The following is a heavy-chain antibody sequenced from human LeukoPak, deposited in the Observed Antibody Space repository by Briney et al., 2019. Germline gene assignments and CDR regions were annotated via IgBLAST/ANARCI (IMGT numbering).Heavy chain of an antibody. CDR3: AKDPGYSSSWYYFDY. D-gene: IGHD6-13*01. CDR2: ISYDGSNK. V-gene: IGHV3-30*18. Sequence: GRSLTLSCAASGFTFSSYGMHWVRQAPGKGLEWVAVISYDGSNKYYADSVKGRFTISRDNSKNTLYLQMNSLRAEDTAVYYCAKDPGYSSSWYYFDYWGQGTLVTVSS. CDR1: GFTFSSYG. J-gene: IGHJ4*02.